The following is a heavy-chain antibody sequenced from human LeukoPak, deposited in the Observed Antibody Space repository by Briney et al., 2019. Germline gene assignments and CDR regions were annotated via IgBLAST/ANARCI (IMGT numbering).Heavy chain of an antibody. Sequence: PSETLSLTCAVYGGSFSGYYWSWIRQPPGKGLEWIGEINHSGSTNYNPSLKSRVTISVDTSKNQFSLKLSSVTAADTAVYYCARLAYSGSYYWGQGTLVTVSS. J-gene: IGHJ4*02. CDR3: ARLAYSGSYY. CDR2: INHSGST. V-gene: IGHV4-34*01. CDR1: GGSFSGYY. D-gene: IGHD1-26*01.